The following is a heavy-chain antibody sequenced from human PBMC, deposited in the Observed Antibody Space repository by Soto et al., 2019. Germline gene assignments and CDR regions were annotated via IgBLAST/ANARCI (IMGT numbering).Heavy chain of an antibody. Sequence: SGGSLRLSCAASGFTFSSYSISWVRQAPGKGLEWVSSLSGSGGSTYYTDSVKGRFTISRDNSKNTLYLQMNSLRAEDTAVYYCARRHCSSSTCPSNYRYFDYWGQGTLVTVSS. D-gene: IGHD2-2*01. CDR1: GFTFSSYS. CDR3: ARRHCSSSTCPSNYRYFDY. J-gene: IGHJ4*02. V-gene: IGHV3-23*01. CDR2: LSGSGGST.